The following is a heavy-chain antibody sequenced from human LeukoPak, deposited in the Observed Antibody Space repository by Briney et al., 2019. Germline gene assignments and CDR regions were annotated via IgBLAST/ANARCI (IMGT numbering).Heavy chain of an antibody. CDR1: GFTFSSYA. CDR3: ARGALGLGRMGSQGAFDI. V-gene: IGHV3-23*01. CDR2: ISGSGGST. D-gene: IGHD3/OR15-3a*01. Sequence: GGSLRLSCAASGFTFSSYAMSWVRQAPGKGLEWVSAISGSGGSTYYADSVKGRFTISRDNSKNTLYLQMNSLRAEDTAVYYCARGALGLGRMGSQGAFDIWGQGTMVTVSS. J-gene: IGHJ3*02.